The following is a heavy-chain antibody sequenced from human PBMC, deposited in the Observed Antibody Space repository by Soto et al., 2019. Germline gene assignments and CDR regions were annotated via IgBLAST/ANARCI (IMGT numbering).Heavy chain of an antibody. Sequence: EAQLLESGGDLVQPGGSLRLTCAASGFTFSIYAVVWIRQTPGKGLEWVSVIGAGSDGIQYVDSVKGRFSISRDNSKNTLYLHMNSLRAEDTAIYYCAKYSTSGPSRFFDLWGQGTLVTVSS. J-gene: IGHJ4*02. CDR2: IGAGSDGI. D-gene: IGHD5-12*01. V-gene: IGHV3-23*01. CDR1: GFTFSIYA. CDR3: AKYSTSGPSRFFDL.